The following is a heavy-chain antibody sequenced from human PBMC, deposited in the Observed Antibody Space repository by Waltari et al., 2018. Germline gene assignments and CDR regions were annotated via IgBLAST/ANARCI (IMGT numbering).Heavy chain of an antibody. CDR2: IYYSGST. Sequence: QVQLQESGPGLVKRPETLSLTCTVSGDSLRTYYCTWIRQPPGKGLEWIGYIYYSGSTNYNPSLKSRVTISVDTSKNQFSLKLTSVTAADTAVYYCARAERWLQPDYWGQGTLVTVSS. V-gene: IGHV4-59*12. CDR3: ARAERWLQPDY. J-gene: IGHJ4*02. CDR1: GDSLRTYY. D-gene: IGHD5-12*01.